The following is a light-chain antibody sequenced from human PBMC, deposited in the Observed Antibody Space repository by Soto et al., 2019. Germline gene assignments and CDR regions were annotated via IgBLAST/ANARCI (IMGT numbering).Light chain of an antibody. CDR2: DVS. V-gene: IGLV2-14*03. Sequence: QSALTQPASVSGSPGQSITISCSGTNSDVGDYDYVSWYQQHPGKAPKLMIYDVSNRPSGVSNRFSGSKSGNTASLTISGLQAEDEADYYCSSNKTSSPVVFGGGTKLTVL. J-gene: IGLJ3*02. CDR3: SSNKTSSPVV. CDR1: NSDVGDYDY.